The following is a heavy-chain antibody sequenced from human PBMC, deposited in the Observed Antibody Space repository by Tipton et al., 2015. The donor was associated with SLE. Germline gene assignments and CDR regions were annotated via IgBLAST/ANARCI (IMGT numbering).Heavy chain of an antibody. CDR3: ARGRLVTDYYYYMDV. D-gene: IGHD6-6*01. J-gene: IGHJ6*03. Sequence: QVQLVQSGAEVKKPGSSVKVSCKASGGTFSSYVITWVRQAPGQGLEWMGGIIGIFGTVNYAQKFQGRVTITRDETTSTAYMELSSLRSGDTAMYYCARGRLVTDYYYYMDVWGKGTTVTVSS. CDR1: GGTFSSYV. CDR2: IIGIFGTV. V-gene: IGHV1-69*01.